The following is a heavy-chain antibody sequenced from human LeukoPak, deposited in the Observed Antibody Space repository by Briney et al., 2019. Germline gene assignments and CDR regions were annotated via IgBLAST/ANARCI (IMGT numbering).Heavy chain of an antibody. J-gene: IGHJ4*02. CDR1: GFMFSSYA. V-gene: IGHV3-30*04. CDR2: ISFDGSDK. Sequence: GGSLRLSCAASGFMFSSYAMHWVRQAPGKGLEWVAVISFDGSDKYYADSVKGRFTISRGNSKNTVYLQMNSLRAEDTAVYYCARDYYDSSGYYLAFGYWGQGTLVTVSS. CDR3: ARDYYDSSGYYLAFGY. D-gene: IGHD3-22*01.